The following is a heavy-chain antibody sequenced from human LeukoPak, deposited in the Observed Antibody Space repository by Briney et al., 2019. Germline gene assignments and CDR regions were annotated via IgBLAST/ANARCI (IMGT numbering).Heavy chain of an antibody. J-gene: IGHJ4*02. D-gene: IGHD6-13*01. CDR3: ARDHDSSSCPYFDY. Sequence: ASVKVSCKASGYTFTSYGISWVRQAPGQGLEWMGWIGAYNGNTNYAQKLQGRVTMTTDTSTSTAYMELRSLRSDDTAVYYCARDHDSSSCPYFDYWGQGTLVTVSS. CDR2: IGAYNGNT. V-gene: IGHV1-18*01. CDR1: GYTFTSYG.